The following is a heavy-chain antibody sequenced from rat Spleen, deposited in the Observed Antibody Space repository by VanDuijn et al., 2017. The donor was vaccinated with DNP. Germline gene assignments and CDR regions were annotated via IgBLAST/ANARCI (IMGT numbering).Heavy chain of an antibody. CDR2: ITSSGGST. CDR3: ARGGYNSGSSDY. CDR1: GFTFNNYW. J-gene: IGHJ2*01. Sequence: EVQLVESGGDLVQPGRSLKLSCVASGFTFNNYWMTWIRQVPGKGLEWVASITSSGGSTYYPDSVKGRFTISRDNAKNTLYLQMNSLRSEDTATYYCARGGYNSGSSDYWGQGVMVTVSS. D-gene: IGHD4-3*01. V-gene: IGHV5-31*01.